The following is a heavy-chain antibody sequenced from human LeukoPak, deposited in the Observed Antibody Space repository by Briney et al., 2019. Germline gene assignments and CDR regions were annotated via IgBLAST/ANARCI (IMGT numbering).Heavy chain of an antibody. J-gene: IGHJ4*02. CDR2: INWNGGST. CDR3: ARGQEWELHYFDY. CDR1: GFTFDDYG. D-gene: IGHD1-26*01. V-gene: IGHV3-20*04. Sequence: GGSLRLSCAASGFTFDDYGMSWVRQAPGKGLEWVSGINWNGGSTGYADSVKGRFTICRDNAKNSLYLQMNSLRAEDTAVYYCARGQEWELHYFDYWGQGTLVTVSS.